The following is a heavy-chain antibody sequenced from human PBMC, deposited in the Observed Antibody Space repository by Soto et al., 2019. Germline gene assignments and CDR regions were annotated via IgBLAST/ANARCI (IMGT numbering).Heavy chain of an antibody. CDR1: GFTFSNYA. Sequence: PGGSLRLSCEASGFTFSNYAMTWVRQGPEKGLEWVSGMSGSGNSRNYADSVKGRFTISRDNSKNTLYLQMNGLRAEDTAIYYCATGTATVTSYYYYGMDIWGQGTTVTVSS. CDR3: ATGTATVTSYYYYGMDI. D-gene: IGHD4-17*01. V-gene: IGHV3-23*01. CDR2: MSGSGNSR. J-gene: IGHJ6*02.